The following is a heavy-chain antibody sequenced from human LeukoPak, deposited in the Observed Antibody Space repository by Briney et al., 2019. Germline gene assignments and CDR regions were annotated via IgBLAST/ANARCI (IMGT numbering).Heavy chain of an antibody. CDR2: ISGSGGST. CDR1: GFTFSSYG. D-gene: IGHD3-22*01. CDR3: AKDHYDSSGYYYDY. Sequence: PGGTVRLSCAASGFTFSSYGMSWVRQAPGKGLEWVSAISGSGGSTYYADSVKGRFTISRDNSKNTLYLQMNSLRAEDTAVYYCAKDHYDSSGYYYDYWGQGTLVTVSS. V-gene: IGHV3-23*01. J-gene: IGHJ4*02.